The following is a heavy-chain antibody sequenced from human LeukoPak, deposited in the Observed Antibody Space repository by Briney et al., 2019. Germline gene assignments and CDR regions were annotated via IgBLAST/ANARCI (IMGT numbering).Heavy chain of an antibody. Sequence: ASVKVSCKASGGTFSSYAISWVRQAPGQGLEWMGGIIPIFGTANYAQKFQGRVTITADESTSTAYMELSSLRSEDTAVYYCATQVPWGFGAFDIWGQGTMVTVSS. CDR3: ATQVPWGFGAFDI. V-gene: IGHV1-69*13. CDR2: IIPIFGTA. CDR1: GGTFSSYA. D-gene: IGHD7-27*01. J-gene: IGHJ3*02.